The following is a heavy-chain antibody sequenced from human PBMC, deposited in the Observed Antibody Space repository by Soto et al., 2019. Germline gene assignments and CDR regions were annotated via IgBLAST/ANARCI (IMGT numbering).Heavy chain of an antibody. CDR1: GFSLSTSGMC. D-gene: IGHD6-19*01. CDR2: IDWDDDK. V-gene: IGHV2-70*11. CDR3: ARIPRAVAGTAQLGAFDI. J-gene: IGHJ3*02. Sequence: SGPTLVNPTQTLTLTCTFSGFSLSTSGMCVSWIRQPPGKALEWLARIDWDDDKYYSTSLKTRLTISKDTSKNQVVLTMTNMDPVDTATYYCARIPRAVAGTAQLGAFDIWGQGTMVTGSS.